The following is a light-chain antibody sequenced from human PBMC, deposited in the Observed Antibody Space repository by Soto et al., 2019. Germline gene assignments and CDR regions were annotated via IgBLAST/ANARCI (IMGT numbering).Light chain of an antibody. CDR3: QQYKSYSA. Sequence: DIQMTQSPSTLSASVGDRVTITCRASQSINDWLAWYQQKPGKAPKILISDASTFETGVPSRFSGSGSGTEFTLTISSLQPDDFATYYCQQYKSYSAFGQGTKLEIK. J-gene: IGKJ2*01. CDR2: DAS. V-gene: IGKV1-5*01. CDR1: QSINDW.